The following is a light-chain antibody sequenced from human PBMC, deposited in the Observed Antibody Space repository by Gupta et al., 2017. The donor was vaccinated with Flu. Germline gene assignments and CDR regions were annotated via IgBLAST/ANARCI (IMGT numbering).Light chain of an antibody. CDR3: QHYGTSPT. V-gene: IGKV3-20*01. CDR2: GAS. Sequence: LSPGEGATLSCRASQSVASYLAWYQQKTGQAPRLLIYGASSRATGIPDRFSGSGSGTDFSLTISRLEPEDFAVYYCQHYGTSPTFGQGTKLEIK. J-gene: IGKJ2*01. CDR1: QSVASY.